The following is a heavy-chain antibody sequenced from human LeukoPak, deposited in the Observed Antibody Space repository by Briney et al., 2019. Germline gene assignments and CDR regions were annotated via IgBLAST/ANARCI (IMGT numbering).Heavy chain of an antibody. V-gene: IGHV1-46*01. CDR1: GYTFTSYY. D-gene: IGHD6-19*01. Sequence: ASVKVSCKASGYTFTSYYMHWVQQAPGQGLEWMGIINPSGGSTSYAQKFQGRVTMTRDTSTSTVYMELSSLRSEDTAVYYCARAYSSGWYFVYWGQGTLVTVSS. J-gene: IGHJ4*02. CDR2: INPSGGST. CDR3: ARAYSSGWYFVY.